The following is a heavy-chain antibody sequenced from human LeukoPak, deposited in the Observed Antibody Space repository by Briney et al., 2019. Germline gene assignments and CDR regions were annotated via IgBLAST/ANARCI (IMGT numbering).Heavy chain of an antibody. CDR2: IIPIFGTA. D-gene: IGHD3-22*01. CDR3: ASSHTPIAYYYDSSGYPDAFDI. CDR1: GGTFISYA. J-gene: IGHJ3*02. Sequence: SVKVSCEASGGTFISYAISWVRQAPGQGLEWMGGIIPIFGTANYAQKFQGRVTITADASTSTAYMELSSLRSEDTAVYYCASSHTPIAYYYDSSGYPDAFDIWGQGTMVTVSS. V-gene: IGHV1-69*13.